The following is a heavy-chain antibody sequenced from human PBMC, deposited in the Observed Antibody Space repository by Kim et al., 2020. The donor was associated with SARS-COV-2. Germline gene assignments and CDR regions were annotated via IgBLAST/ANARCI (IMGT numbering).Heavy chain of an antibody. Sequence: GGSLRLSCSASGFTFNTYAMHWVRQAPGKGLECVSTMHSYWGGAHYADSVNGRFTVSRDNSKNMLFLDMTSLRIEDTAVYYCVRNYTINDYTYFGMDVWGQGTTVTVSS. V-gene: IGHV3-64D*06. CDR2: MHSYWGGA. J-gene: IGHJ6*02. CDR3: VRNYTINDYTYFGMDV. CDR1: GFTFNTYA. D-gene: IGHD2-2*02.